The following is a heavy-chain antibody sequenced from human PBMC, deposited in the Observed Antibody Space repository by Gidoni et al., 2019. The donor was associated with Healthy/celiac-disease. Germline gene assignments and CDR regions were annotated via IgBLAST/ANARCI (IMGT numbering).Heavy chain of an antibody. CDR3: TRDKWWELLAGGDTNFDY. CDR2: IRSKAYSGKT. Sequence: EVQLVESGGGLVQPGRSLSLSCTASGFTFGAYAMSWLRQAPGKGLEWVGCIRSKAYSGKTKNAASVKGRFTISREDTKSIAYRQMNRLKTEDTAVYYCTRDKWWELLAGGDTNFDYWGQGTLVTVSS. V-gene: IGHV3-49*03. CDR1: GFTFGAYA. J-gene: IGHJ4*02. D-gene: IGHD1-26*01.